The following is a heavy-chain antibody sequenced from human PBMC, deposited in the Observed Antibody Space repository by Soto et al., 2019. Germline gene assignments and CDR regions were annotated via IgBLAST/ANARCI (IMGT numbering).Heavy chain of an antibody. D-gene: IGHD1-1*01. CDR3: ATANEVFNW. Sequence: WGCLTLSCGSSGCSFINYARHWCPQAPGKELEWVALTSYDGNNEYYTDSVKCRFTISRYNSKNTLFLQMNSPRHEDTAVYYCATANEVFNW. CDR1: GCSFINYA. J-gene: IGHJ5*01. CDR2: TSYDGNNE. V-gene: IGHV3-30*04.